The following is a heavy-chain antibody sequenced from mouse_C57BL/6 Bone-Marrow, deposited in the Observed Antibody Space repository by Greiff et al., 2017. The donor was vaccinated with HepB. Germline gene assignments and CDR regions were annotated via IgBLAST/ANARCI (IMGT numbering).Heavy chain of an antibody. Sequence: VQRVESGAELARPGASVKLSCKASGYTFTSYGISWVKQRTGQGLEWIGEIYPRSGNTYYNEKFKGKATLTADKSSSTAYMELRSLTSEDSAVYFCARTYGSTPYYAMDYWGQGTSVTVSS. D-gene: IGHD1-1*01. CDR1: GYTFTSYG. J-gene: IGHJ4*01. V-gene: IGHV1-81*01. CDR3: ARTYGSTPYYAMDY. CDR2: IYPRSGNT.